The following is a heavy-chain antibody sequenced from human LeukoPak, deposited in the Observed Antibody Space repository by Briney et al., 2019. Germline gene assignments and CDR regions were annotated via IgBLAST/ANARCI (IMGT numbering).Heavy chain of an antibody. D-gene: IGHD3-10*01. J-gene: IGHJ4*02. CDR1: GGSISSSRYY. CDR2: IYYSGST. V-gene: IGHV4-39*01. CDR3: ARRQEYYYGSGSYYNAPVH. Sequence: SETLSLTCTVSGGSISSSRYYWGWIRQPPGKGLEWIGSIYYSGSTYYNPSLKSRVTISVDTSKNQFSLKLSSVTAADTAVYYCARRQEYYYGSGSYYNAPVHWGQGTLVTVSS.